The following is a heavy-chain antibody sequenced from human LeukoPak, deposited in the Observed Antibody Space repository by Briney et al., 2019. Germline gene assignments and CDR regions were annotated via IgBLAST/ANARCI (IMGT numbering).Heavy chain of an antibody. CDR2: ISSSGSTI. J-gene: IGHJ4*02. Sequence: PGGSLRLSCEASGFTFSDYYMSWIRQAPGKGLEWVSYISSSGSTIYYADSVKGRFTISRDDAKNSLYLQMNSLRAEDTAVYYCASMGYYYDSSGYYRYWGQGTLVTVSS. V-gene: IGHV3-11*01. CDR3: ASMGYYYDSSGYYRY. CDR1: GFTFSDYY. D-gene: IGHD3-22*01.